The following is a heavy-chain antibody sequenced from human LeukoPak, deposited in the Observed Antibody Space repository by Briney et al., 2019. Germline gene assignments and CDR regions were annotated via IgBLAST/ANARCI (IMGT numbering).Heavy chain of an antibody. CDR2: MNPNSGNT. CDR1: GYTFTSYD. V-gene: IGHV1-8*01. CDR3: ARGMKGAPPKLRGAPG. D-gene: IGHD3-10*01. J-gene: IGHJ4*02. Sequence: ASVKVSCKASGYTFTSYDINWVRQATGQGREWMGWMNPNSGNTGYAQKFQGRVTMTRNTSISTAYMELRSLRSEDTAVYYCARGMKGAPPKLRGAPGWGQGTLVTVSS.